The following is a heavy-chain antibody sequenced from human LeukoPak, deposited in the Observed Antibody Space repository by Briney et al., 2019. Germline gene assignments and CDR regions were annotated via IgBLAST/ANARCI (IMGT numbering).Heavy chain of an antibody. V-gene: IGHV4-34*01. Sequence: SETLSLTCAVYGGSFSGYYWSWIRQPPGKGLEWIGEINHSGSTNYNPSLKSRVTISVDTSKSQFSLKLSSVTAADTAVYYCARDANYYDSSGYLDNAFDIWGQGTMVTVSS. CDR3: ARDANYYDSSGYLDNAFDI. CDR1: GGSFSGYY. D-gene: IGHD3-22*01. CDR2: INHSGST. J-gene: IGHJ3*02.